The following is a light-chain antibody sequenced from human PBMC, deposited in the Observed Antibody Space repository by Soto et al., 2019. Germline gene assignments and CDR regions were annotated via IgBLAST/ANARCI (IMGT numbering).Light chain of an antibody. J-gene: IGKJ5*01. V-gene: IGKV1-9*01. CDR1: QGISSY. CDR2: AAS. CDR3: QQLNNSPLT. Sequence: DIQLTQSPSFLSASVGDRVTITCRASQGISSYLAWYQQKPGKAPKLLIYAASTLHTGVPSRFSGSGSGTEFTLTISSLQPEDFATYYCQQLNNSPLTFGQGTLLEIK.